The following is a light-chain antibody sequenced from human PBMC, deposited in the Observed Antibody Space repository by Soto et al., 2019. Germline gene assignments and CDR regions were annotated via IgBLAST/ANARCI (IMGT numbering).Light chain of an antibody. J-gene: IGLJ2*01. CDR1: SSDIGDYDY. CDR3: SSYTTSSTVL. Sequence: QSALTQSASVSGSPGQSITISCTGTSSDIGDYDYVSWYQQHPGKAPKLMIYEVTNRPSGVSHRFSGSKSGNTASLTISGLQAEDEADYYCSSYTTSSTVLFGGGTQLTVL. V-gene: IGLV2-14*01. CDR2: EVT.